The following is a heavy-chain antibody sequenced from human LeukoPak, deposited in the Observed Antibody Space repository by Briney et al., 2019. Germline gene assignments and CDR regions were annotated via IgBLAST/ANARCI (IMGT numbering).Heavy chain of an antibody. Sequence: SQTLSLTCTVSGGSISSGGYYWSWIRQPPGKGLEWIGYIYHSGSTYYNPSLKSRVTISVDKSKNQFSLKLSSVTAADTAVYYCARDQRGYSYGYFDYWGQGTLVTASS. CDR1: GGSISSGGYY. CDR2: IYHSGST. D-gene: IGHD5-18*01. V-gene: IGHV4-30-2*01. J-gene: IGHJ4*02. CDR3: ARDQRGYSYGYFDY.